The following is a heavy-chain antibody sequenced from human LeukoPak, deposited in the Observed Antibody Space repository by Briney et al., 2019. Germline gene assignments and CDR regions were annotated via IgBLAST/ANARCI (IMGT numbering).Heavy chain of an antibody. CDR3: ASLSGKAYCGGDCFSTGAFDI. D-gene: IGHD2-21*02. V-gene: IGHV5-51*01. CDR1: GYSFTSYW. CDR2: IYPGDSDT. Sequence: GESLKISCKGSGYSFTSYWIGWVRQMPGKGLEWMGIIYPGDSDTRYSPSFQGQVTISADKSISTAYLQWSSLKASDTAMCYCASLSGKAYCGGDCFSTGAFDIWGQGKMVTVSS. J-gene: IGHJ3*02.